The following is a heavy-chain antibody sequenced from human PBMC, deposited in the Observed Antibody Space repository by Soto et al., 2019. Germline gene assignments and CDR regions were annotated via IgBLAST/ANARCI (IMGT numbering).Heavy chain of an antibody. CDR3: ARGVLH. V-gene: IGHV4-31*03. CDR1: GGSISSGGYY. Sequence: QVQLQESGPGLVKPSQTLSLTCTVSGGSISSGGYYWSWIRQHPGTVLEWIGYISNSGSTYYSPSLKSRVPISADTPMIQSSLILTSLTAAVTSVFYCARGVLHGGQGTLVTVAS. J-gene: IGHJ4*01. CDR2: ISNSGST.